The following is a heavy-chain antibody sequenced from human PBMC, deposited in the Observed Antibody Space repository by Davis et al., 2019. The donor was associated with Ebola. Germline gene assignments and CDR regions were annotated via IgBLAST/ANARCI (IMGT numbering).Heavy chain of an antibody. Sequence: PGGSLRLSCAASGFTFSSYWMSWVRQAPGKGLEWVANIKQDGSEKYYVDSVKGRFTISRDNAKNSLYLQMNSLRAEDTAVYYCARSVDSSGYHTDYWGQGTLVTVSS. V-gene: IGHV3-7*01. D-gene: IGHD3-22*01. CDR2: IKQDGSEK. CDR1: GFTFSSYW. CDR3: ARSVDSSGYHTDY. J-gene: IGHJ4*02.